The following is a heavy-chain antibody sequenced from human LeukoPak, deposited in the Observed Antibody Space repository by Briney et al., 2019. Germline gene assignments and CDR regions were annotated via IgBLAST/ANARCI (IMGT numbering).Heavy chain of an antibody. Sequence: GGSLRLSCAASGFTFSSYAMSWVRQAPGKGLEWVSTISGSGGNTYYGDSVKGRFTISRDNSKNTLYLQMNSLRAEDTAVYYCAKDDSLLDYWGQGTLVTVSS. J-gene: IGHJ4*02. D-gene: IGHD2-21*02. CDR1: GFTFSSYA. CDR3: AKDDSLLDY. CDR2: ISGSGGNT. V-gene: IGHV3-23*01.